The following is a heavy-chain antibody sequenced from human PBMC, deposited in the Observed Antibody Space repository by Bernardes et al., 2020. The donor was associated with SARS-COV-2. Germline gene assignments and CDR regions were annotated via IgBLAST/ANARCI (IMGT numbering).Heavy chain of an antibody. J-gene: IGHJ4*02. CDR2: ISGDGSVT. CDR1: GITFSSNW. CDR3: VRGSPPGISGGPWTSEY. V-gene: IGHV3-74*01. Sequence: GGSLRLSCAASGITFSSNWMHWVRQAPGKGLVWVSRISGDGSVTNYADPVKGRFIISRDNAKNTLYLQMNNLRLDDRAVYYCVRGSPPGISGGPWTSEYWGQGTLVTVSS. D-gene: IGHD3-3*02.